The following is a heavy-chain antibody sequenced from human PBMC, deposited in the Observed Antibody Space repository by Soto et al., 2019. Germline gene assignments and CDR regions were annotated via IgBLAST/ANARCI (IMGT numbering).Heavy chain of an antibody. V-gene: IGHV3-30*04. Sequence: GGSLRLSCAASGFTFSSYAMHWVRQAPGKGLEWVAVISYDGSNNYYTDSVKGRFSITRDNSKNTLYLQMNSLRAEDKAGYYCAKTQKGGEFYYYVMDVGGQGKTVTVS. CDR2: ISYDGSNN. CDR1: GFTFSSYA. D-gene: IGHD3-16*01. J-gene: IGHJ6*02. CDR3: AKTQKGGEFYYYVMDV.